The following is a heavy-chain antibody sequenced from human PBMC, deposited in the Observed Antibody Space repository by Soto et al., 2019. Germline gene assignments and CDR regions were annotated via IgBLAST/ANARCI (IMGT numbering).Heavy chain of an antibody. CDR3: AHRRAPEDGDWFDP. V-gene: IGHV2-5*02. CDR1: GLSLTSNRMG. Sequence: QITLKESGXTLVRPTQTLTLTCSFSGLSLTSNRMGMAWIRQPPGKALEWLAIIYWEGDAYYTPSLSSXXTIXXXXXXXXXXXXXXXXDPVDTGTYYCAHRRAPEDGDWFDPWGQGTLVTVSS. J-gene: IGHJ5*02. D-gene: IGHD3-10*01. CDR2: IYWEGDA.